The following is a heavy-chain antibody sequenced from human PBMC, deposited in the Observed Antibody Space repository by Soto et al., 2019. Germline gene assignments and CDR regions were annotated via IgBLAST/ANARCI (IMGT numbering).Heavy chain of an antibody. CDR1: GYIFTSYW. Sequence: GESLKISCQGLGYIFTSYWIGWVRQTPGKGVEWMGIIYPGDSESRYSPSFQGQVTMSVDKSTTTAYLQWTSLKASDTAMYYCARLVYDGMDVWGQGTTVTVSS. V-gene: IGHV5-51*01. J-gene: IGHJ6*02. CDR2: IYPGDSES. CDR3: ARLVYDGMDV.